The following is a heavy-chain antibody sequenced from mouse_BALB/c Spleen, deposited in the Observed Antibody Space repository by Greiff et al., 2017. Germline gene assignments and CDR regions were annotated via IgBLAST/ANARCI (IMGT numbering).Heavy chain of an antibody. Sequence: QVQLQQSAAELARPGASVKMSCKASGYTFTSYTMHWVKQRPGQGLEWIGYINPSSGYTEYNQKFKDKTTLTADKSSSTAYMQLSSLTSEDSAVYYCANYIPLYDYDGLFDYWGQGTTLTVSS. CDR1: GYTFTSYT. D-gene: IGHD2-4*01. CDR2: INPSSGYT. V-gene: IGHV1-4*02. CDR3: ANYIPLYDYDGLFDY. J-gene: IGHJ2*01.